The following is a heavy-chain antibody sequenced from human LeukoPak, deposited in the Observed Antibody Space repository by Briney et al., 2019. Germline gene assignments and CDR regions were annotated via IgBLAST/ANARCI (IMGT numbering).Heavy chain of an antibody. Sequence: GGSLRLSCAASGFTLSSYSMNWVRQAPGKGLEWVSSISSSSSYIYYADSVKGRFTISRDNAKNSLYLQMNSLRAEDTAVYYCARSTARTNDAFDIWGQGTMVTVSS. J-gene: IGHJ3*02. CDR3: ARSTARTNDAFDI. V-gene: IGHV3-21*01. D-gene: IGHD5-18*01. CDR1: GFTLSSYS. CDR2: ISSSSSYI.